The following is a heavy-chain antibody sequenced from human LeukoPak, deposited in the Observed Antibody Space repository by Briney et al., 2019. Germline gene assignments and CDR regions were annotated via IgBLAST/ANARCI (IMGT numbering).Heavy chain of an antibody. D-gene: IGHD2-2*01. CDR3: AREGPAASTFFYYFMDV. CDR2: MYTSGAT. Sequence: SQTLSLTCTVSGDSISNYYWSWIRQPAGKGLEWIGRMYTSGATNYNPSLKSRATMSVDTSKNQLSLRLSSVTAADRAVYYCAREGPAASTFFYYFMDVWGKGTTVTVSS. V-gene: IGHV4-4*07. J-gene: IGHJ6*03. CDR1: GDSISNYY.